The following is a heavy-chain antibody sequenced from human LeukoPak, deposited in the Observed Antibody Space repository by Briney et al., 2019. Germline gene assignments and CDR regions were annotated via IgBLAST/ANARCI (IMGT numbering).Heavy chain of an antibody. V-gene: IGHV3-30*02. J-gene: IGHJ4*02. CDR1: GFTFSSYT. Sequence: GGSLRLSCAVSGFTFSSYTINWVRQAPGKGLEWVSFIRSNGGNKYYADSVKGRFTISRDNSKNTPFLEMTGLRAEDTAVYYCAKDRGSGMPTNLDYWGQGTLVTVSS. CDR3: AKDRGSGMPTNLDY. CDR2: IRSNGGNK. D-gene: IGHD5-24*01.